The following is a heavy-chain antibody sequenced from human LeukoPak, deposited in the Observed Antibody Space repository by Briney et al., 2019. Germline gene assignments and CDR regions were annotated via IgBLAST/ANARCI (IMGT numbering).Heavy chain of an antibody. D-gene: IGHD3-22*01. CDR2: ISGSGGST. CDR3: AKESRGYDSSGYFSWFDP. CDR1: GFTFSSYD. J-gene: IGHJ5*02. Sequence: GGSLRPSCAASGFTFSSYDMTWVRQAPGKGLEWVSAISGSGGSTYYADSVKGRFTISRDNSKNTLYLQMNSLRAGDTAVYYCAKESRGYDSSGYFSWFDPWGQGTLVTVSS. V-gene: IGHV3-23*01.